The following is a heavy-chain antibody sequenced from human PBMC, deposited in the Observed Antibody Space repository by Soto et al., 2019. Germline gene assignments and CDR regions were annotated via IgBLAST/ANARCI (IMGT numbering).Heavy chain of an antibody. CDR2: INSDGSST. CDR3: ARGGRDGYNYGYYYYGMDV. CDR1: GFTFSSYW. D-gene: IGHD5-12*01. J-gene: IGHJ6*02. V-gene: IGHV3-74*01. Sequence: TGGSLRLSCAASGFTFSSYWMHWVRQAPGKGLVWVSRINSDGSSTSYADSVKGRFTISRDNAKNTLYLEMNSLRAEDTAVYYCARGGRDGYNYGYYYYGMDVWGQGTTVTVSS.